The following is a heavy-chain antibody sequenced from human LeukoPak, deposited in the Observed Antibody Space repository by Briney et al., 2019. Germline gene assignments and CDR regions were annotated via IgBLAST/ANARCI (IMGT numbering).Heavy chain of an antibody. J-gene: IGHJ4*02. D-gene: IGHD6-19*01. Sequence: PSQTLSLTCTVSGGSISSGGYYWSWIRQPPGQGLEWIGEIHYGGNTNYNTSLKSRVTMSVDQSKNQFSLNVYSVTAADTAVYYCASHMAVTGTKGFDYWGQGTLVTVSS. CDR1: GGSISSGGYY. CDR3: ASHMAVTGTKGFDY. CDR2: IHYGGNT. V-gene: IGHV4-31*03.